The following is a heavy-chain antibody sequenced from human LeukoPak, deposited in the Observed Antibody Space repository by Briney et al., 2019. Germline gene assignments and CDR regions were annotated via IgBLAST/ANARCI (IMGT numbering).Heavy chain of an antibody. CDR2: MSSDASSE. Sequence: PGASLRLSCAASGFTFNIYSMYWVRQAPGKGLEWEASMSSDASSEYYADSMKGRFTISRDNSKNMLYLQINSLRAEDTAVYYCARDLAPAVAGDYYFYGMDVWGQGTTVTVSS. J-gene: IGHJ6*02. D-gene: IGHD6-19*01. CDR1: GFTFNIYS. V-gene: IGHV3-30*04. CDR3: ARDLAPAVAGDYYFYGMDV.